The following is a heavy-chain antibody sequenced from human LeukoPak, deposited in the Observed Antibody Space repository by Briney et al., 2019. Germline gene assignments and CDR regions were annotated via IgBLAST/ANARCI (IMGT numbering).Heavy chain of an antibody. CDR1: GFTFSDYY. Sequence: GGSLTLSCAPSGFTFSDYYMSWIRHAPGKGLEWVSYISSSSSYTNYADSEKCRFTFSRDNAKNLLYLQMNSLRAENTAVYYCARSPEYYCSSTSCLYYYGMDVWGEGTTVTVSS. J-gene: IGHJ6*01. D-gene: IGHD2-2*01. V-gene: IGHV3-11*06. CDR2: ISSSSSYT. CDR3: ARSPEYYCSSTSCLYYYGMDV.